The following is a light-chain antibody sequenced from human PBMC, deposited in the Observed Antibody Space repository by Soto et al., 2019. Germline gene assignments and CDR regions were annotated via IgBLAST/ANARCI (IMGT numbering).Light chain of an antibody. V-gene: IGKV2-28*01. CDR3: MQALESPPT. CDR2: MGF. CDR1: QSLLNRNGQNC. Sequence: DIVVTQSPLSLPVTPGEPASISCRSSQSLLNRNGQNCLDWYLQKPGQSPQLLIHMGFIRASGVPDRFSGSASGTYFTLTISRVEAEDVGVYYCMQALESPPTFGGGTKVEIK. J-gene: IGKJ4*01.